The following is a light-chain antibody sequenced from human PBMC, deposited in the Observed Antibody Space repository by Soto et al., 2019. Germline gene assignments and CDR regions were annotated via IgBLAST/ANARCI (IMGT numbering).Light chain of an antibody. J-gene: IGKJ1*01. V-gene: IGKV3-20*01. CDR3: QQYGSSPWT. Sequence: SCDPGQSVSSYLAWYQQKPGQAPRLLIHEASNRATGIPARFSGRGSGTAFSPTITSREPEDFAVYYCQQYGSSPWTFGQGTKVDIK. CDR2: EAS. CDR1: QSVSSY.